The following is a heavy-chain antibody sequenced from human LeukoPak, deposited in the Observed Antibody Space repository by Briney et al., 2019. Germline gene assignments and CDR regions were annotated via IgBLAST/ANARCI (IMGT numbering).Heavy chain of an antibody. CDR2: ISSSSRHI. CDR3: AREVGPGDY. V-gene: IGHV3-21*01. Sequence: GGSLRLSCATSGFTFISYAMNWVRQAPGKGLEWVSSISSSSRHIYYADSVKGRFTISGDNAKNSLYLQMNSLRAEDTAVYYCAREVGPGDYWGQGTLVTVSS. CDR1: GFTFISYA. J-gene: IGHJ4*02.